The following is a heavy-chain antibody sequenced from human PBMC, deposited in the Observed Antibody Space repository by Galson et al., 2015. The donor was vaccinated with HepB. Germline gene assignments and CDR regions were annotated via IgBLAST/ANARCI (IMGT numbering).Heavy chain of an antibody. CDR2: INPNSGGT. CDR1: GYTFTGYY. J-gene: IGHJ6*02. V-gene: IGHV1-2*06. Sequence: SVKVSCKASGYTFTGYYMHWVRQAPGQGLEWMGRINPNSGGTNYAQKFQGRVTMTRDTSISTAYMELSRLRSEDTAVYYCARGPDQYYDILTGYYYYYGMDVWGQGTTVTVSS. D-gene: IGHD3-9*01. CDR3: ARGPDQYYDILTGYYYYYGMDV.